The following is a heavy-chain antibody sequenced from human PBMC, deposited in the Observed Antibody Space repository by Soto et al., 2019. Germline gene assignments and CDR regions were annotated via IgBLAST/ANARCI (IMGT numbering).Heavy chain of an antibody. CDR2: ISYDGSNK. D-gene: IGHD3-10*01. J-gene: IGHJ3*01. CDR1: GFSFSDFG. Sequence: QVQLVESGGGVVQPGRSLRLSCAGSGFSFSDFGMHWVRQAPGKGLEWVAVISYDGSNKNFADSVKGRFAISRDTSKNMMYLQMHSLRPEDTAVYYCAKWFGELFDGFDVLGQGTVFNVSS. CDR3: AKWFGELFDGFDV. V-gene: IGHV3-30*18.